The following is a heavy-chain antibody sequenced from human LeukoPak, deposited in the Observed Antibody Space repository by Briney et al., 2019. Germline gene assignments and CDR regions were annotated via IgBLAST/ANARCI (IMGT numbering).Heavy chain of an antibody. Sequence: SETLSLTCGVSGGSFSGCYWSWIRQSPGKGLEWIGEINESGSTDYNPSLMSRVTISLDTSMNQFSLKLSSMTAADTATYYCARVGSLKIRGFIIFFGLGGYYRRMDRLGQGTTVSVSS. J-gene: IGHJ6*02. CDR3: ARVGSLKIRGFIIFFGLGGYYRRMDR. V-gene: IGHV4-34*01. CDR2: INESGST. D-gene: IGHD3-10*01. CDR1: GGSFSGCY.